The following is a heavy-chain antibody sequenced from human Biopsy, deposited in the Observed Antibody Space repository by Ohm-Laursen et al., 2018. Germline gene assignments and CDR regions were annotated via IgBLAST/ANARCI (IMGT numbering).Heavy chain of an antibody. Sequence: TLSLTSTVSGGDISRDYWSWIRQTPGKGLEWIGNIYYSGSTNYNPSLKSRVTISVDTSKNQFSLRLNSVTAADTAVYYCARATNSTGWPYYYFYGMGVWGQGTTVTVSS. J-gene: IGHJ6*02. CDR2: IYYSGST. V-gene: IGHV4-59*01. CDR3: ARATNSTGWPYYYFYGMGV. CDR1: GGDISRDY. D-gene: IGHD2/OR15-2a*01.